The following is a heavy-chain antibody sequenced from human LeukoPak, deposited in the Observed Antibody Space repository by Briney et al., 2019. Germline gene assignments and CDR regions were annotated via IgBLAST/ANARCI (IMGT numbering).Heavy chain of an antibody. V-gene: IGHV3-23*01. J-gene: IGHJ4*02. Sequence: GGTLRLSCVVSGFTFSSYGMSWVRQAPGRGLEWVSGSSGSGGSTYYADSVKGRFTISRDNSKNTLYLQMNSLRAEDTAVYYCAKDHRIHPTLGYSYGLDYWGQGTLVTVSS. CDR2: SSGSGGST. D-gene: IGHD5-18*01. CDR1: GFTFSSYG. CDR3: AKDHRIHPTLGYSYGLDY.